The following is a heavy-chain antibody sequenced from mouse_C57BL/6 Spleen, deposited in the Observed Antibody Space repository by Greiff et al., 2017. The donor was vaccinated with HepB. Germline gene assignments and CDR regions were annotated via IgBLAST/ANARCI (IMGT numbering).Heavy chain of an antibody. CDR2: ISSGSSTI. V-gene: IGHV5-17*01. J-gene: IGHJ3*01. CDR1: GFTFSDYG. D-gene: IGHD2-3*01. Sequence: EVQLVESGGGLVKPGGSLKLSCAASGFTFSDYGMHWVRQAPEKGLEWVAYISSGSSTIYYADTVKGRFTISRDNAKNTLFLQMTSLRSEDTAMYYCARPLYDGYYWFAYWGQGTLVTVSA. CDR3: ARPLYDGYYWFAY.